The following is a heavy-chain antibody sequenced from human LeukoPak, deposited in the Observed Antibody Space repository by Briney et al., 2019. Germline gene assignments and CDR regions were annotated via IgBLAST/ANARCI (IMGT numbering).Heavy chain of an antibody. Sequence: ASVKVSCKASGYTFTSYYMHWVRQAPGQGLEWMGIINPSGGSTSYAQKLQGRVTMTRDTSTSTVYMELSSLRSEDTAVYYCARILWAVGYSYGYEDYWGQGTLVTVSS. V-gene: IGHV1-46*01. D-gene: IGHD5-18*01. CDR1: GYTFTSYY. CDR2: INPSGGST. J-gene: IGHJ4*02. CDR3: ARILWAVGYSYGYEDY.